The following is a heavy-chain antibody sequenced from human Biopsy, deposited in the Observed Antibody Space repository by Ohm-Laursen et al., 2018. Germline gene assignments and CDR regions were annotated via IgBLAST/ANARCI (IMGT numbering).Heavy chain of an antibody. CDR1: GFTFSDYQ. CDR2: ISSTSDYI. D-gene: IGHD3/OR15-3a*01. V-gene: IGHV3-11*06. Sequence: SLRLSCAASGFTFSDYQMSWIRQAPGRGLEWVSSISSTSDYIYYADSVKGRFTISRDSAKNSLYLQMNSVRAEDTAVYYCARDYDFWSGYYDYQQSGMDVWGQGTTVTVSS. CDR3: ARDYDFWSGYYDYQQSGMDV. J-gene: IGHJ6*02.